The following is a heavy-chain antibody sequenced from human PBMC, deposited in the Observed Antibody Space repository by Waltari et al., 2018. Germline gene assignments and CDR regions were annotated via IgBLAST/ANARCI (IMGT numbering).Heavy chain of an antibody. CDR2: IRYDGSNK. CDR3: AKDHYNWNDGGDFDY. V-gene: IGHV3-30*02. CDR1: GFTFSSYG. D-gene: IGHD1-20*01. Sequence: QVQLVESGGGVVQPGGSLRLSCAASGFTFSSYGMHWVRQAPGKGLEWVAFIRYDGSNKYYADSVKGRFTISRDNSKNTLYLQMNSLRAEDTAVYYCAKDHYNWNDGGDFDYWGQGTLVTVSS. J-gene: IGHJ4*02.